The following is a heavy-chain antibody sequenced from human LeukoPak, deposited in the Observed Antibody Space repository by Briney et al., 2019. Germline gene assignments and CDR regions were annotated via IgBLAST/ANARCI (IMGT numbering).Heavy chain of an antibody. V-gene: IGHV3-74*01. J-gene: IGHJ5*02. CDR1: GFSISDYW. Sequence: GGSLRPSCVASGFSISDYWMHWVRQVPGKGLLWVSRSDHSGTIYADSVKGRFTASRDNAMNTMHLQMNTLSPDDTAVYYCARDRPHNWFDPWGQGTLVTVSS. CDR2: SDHSGT. CDR3: ARDRPHNWFDP.